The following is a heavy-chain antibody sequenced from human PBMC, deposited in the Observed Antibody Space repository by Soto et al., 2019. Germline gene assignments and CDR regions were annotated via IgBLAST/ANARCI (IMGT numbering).Heavy chain of an antibody. J-gene: IGHJ6*02. CDR2: INAGNGNT. CDR1: GYTFTIYA. V-gene: IGHV1-3*01. CDR3: ARDADVVVVAATEPASGMDV. D-gene: IGHD2-15*01. Sequence: ASVKVSCKASGYTFTIYAMHWVRQAPGQRLGWMGWINAGNGNTKYSQKFQGRVTITRDTSASTAYMELSSLRSEDTAVYYCARDADVVVVAATEPASGMDVWGQGTTVTVSS.